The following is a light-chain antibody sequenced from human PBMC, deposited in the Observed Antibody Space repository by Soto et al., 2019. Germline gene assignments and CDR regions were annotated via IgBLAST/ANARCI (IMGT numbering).Light chain of an antibody. V-gene: IGKV1-39*01. CDR2: AAS. CDR3: QQSDSSPWT. J-gene: IGKJ1*01. Sequence: DIQMTQSPSSLSASVVDRVAISCRASQTISTSLNWYQRKPGTAPKLLIYAASSLQSGVPSRFSGSGSGTDFTLTISSLQPEDFATYYCQQSDSSPWTFGQGTKVDIK. CDR1: QTISTS.